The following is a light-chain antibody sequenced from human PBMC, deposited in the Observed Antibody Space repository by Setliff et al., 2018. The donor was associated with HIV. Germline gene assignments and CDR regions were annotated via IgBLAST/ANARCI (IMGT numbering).Light chain of an antibody. CDR1: SSDIGAGYD. Sequence: QSALTQPPSVSGAPGQRVTISCTGSSSDIGAGYDVHWYQHLPGAAPKLLIYDNNNRPSGVPDRFSGSKSGTSASLAITGLQAEDEADYYCHSYDGRLDGLHVFGTGTKVTV. CDR3: HSYDGRLDGLHV. J-gene: IGLJ1*01. CDR2: DNN. V-gene: IGLV1-40*01.